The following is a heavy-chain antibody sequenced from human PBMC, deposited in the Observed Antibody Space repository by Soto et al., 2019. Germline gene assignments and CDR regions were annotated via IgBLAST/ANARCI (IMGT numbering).Heavy chain of an antibody. D-gene: IGHD3-10*01. V-gene: IGHV3-23*01. J-gene: IGHJ4*02. Sequence: EVQLLESGGDLVQPGGSLRLSCAASGFTFSSNAMTWVRQAPGKGLEWVSFISANSGTTYFADSVRGRFTISRDNSKNTLFLQMNSRRAEDTAVYYCAKASSVSWGVFDFWGQGTLITVSS. CDR3: AKASSVSWGVFDF. CDR1: GFTFSSNA. CDR2: ISANSGTT.